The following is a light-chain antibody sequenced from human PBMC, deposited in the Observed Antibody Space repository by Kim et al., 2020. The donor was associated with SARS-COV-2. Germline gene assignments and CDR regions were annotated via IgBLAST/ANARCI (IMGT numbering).Light chain of an antibody. J-gene: IGLJ2*01. CDR2: GYN. Sequence: SSELTQDPTVSVALGQTVRITCQGDSLRIYHARWYQQKPGQAPVLVIYGYNNRPSGIPDRFSGSTSGGTSSLTITGAQAEDEADYYCYSRDNTGNRILFGGGTHLTVL. CDR1: SLRIYH. V-gene: IGLV3-19*01. CDR3: YSRDNTGNRIL.